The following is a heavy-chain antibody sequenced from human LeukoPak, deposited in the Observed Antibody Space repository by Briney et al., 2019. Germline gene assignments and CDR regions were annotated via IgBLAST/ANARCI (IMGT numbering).Heavy chain of an antibody. CDR3: ARGTMIVLHY. Sequence: PPETLSLTCALPGGSSSGYYWRWIRQPPGKGLKWIGKINHSGSTNYTPSLKSRVTISVDTSKNQFSLKLSSLTAADTAVYYCARGTMIVLHYWGQGTLVTVSS. J-gene: IGHJ4*02. CDR1: GGSSSGYY. CDR2: INHSGST. V-gene: IGHV4-34*01. D-gene: IGHD3-22*01.